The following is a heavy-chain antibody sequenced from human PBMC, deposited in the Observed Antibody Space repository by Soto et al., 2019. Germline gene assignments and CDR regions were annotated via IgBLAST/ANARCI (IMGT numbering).Heavy chain of an antibody. Sequence: ASVKVSCKAPGGTFSSYTISCVRQAPGQGLEWMGRIIPILGIANYAQKFQGRVTITADKSTSTAYMELSSLRSEDTAVYYCARDYPRSSSGWYQAYFDYWGQGTLVTVSS. J-gene: IGHJ4*02. V-gene: IGHV1-69*04. CDR3: ARDYPRSSSGWYQAYFDY. CDR1: GGTFSSYT. D-gene: IGHD6-19*01. CDR2: IIPILGIA.